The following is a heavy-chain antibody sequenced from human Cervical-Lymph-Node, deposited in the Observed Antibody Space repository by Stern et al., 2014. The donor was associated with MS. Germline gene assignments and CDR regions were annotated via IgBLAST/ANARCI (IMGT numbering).Heavy chain of an antibody. Sequence: QVQLQQSGPGLVKPSETLSLTCTVSGASISSYYWNWIRQPPGKGLEWIGYIYYTGTTNYNPSLKGRVAISLDTSKNQFSLILRSVSAEDTAVYYCARKSLSMDHYFDSWGQGTLVTVSS. V-gene: IGHV4-59*01. CDR2: IYYTGTT. D-gene: IGHD2-2*03. CDR1: GASISSYY. J-gene: IGHJ4*02. CDR3: ARKSLSMDHYFDS.